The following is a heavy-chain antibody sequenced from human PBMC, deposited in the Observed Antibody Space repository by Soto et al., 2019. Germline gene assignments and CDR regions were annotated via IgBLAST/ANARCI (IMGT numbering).Heavy chain of an antibody. CDR2: ISSNGGST. V-gene: IGHV3-64*01. CDR1: GFTFSSYA. CDR3: AIGILVVTATYFQL. Sequence: GGSLRLSCAASGFTFSSYAMHWVRQAPGKGLEYVSAISSNGGSTNYANSVKGRFTISRDNSKNTLYLQMGSLRAEDMAVYYCAIGILVVTATYFQLCGQGTLVIVSS. D-gene: IGHD2-21*02. J-gene: IGHJ1*01.